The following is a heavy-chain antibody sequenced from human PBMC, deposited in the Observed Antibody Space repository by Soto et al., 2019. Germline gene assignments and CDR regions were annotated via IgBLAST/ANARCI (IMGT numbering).Heavy chain of an antibody. J-gene: IGHJ4*02. V-gene: IGHV1-69*12. CDR3: ASGIQLWLRRINNGYSG. CDR1: GGTFSTYA. D-gene: IGHD5-18*01. Sequence: QVQLVQSGAEVKKPESSVKVSCKAPGGTFSTYAISWVRQAPGQGLEWMGGIIPMFGTANYAQRFQDRVTITADESTNTVYMELTRLRSEDTAVCFCASGIQLWLRRINNGYSGWGQGTLVTVSS. CDR2: IIPMFGTA.